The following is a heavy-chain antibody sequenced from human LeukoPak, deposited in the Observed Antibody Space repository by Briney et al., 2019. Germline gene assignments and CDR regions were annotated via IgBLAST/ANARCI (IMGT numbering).Heavy chain of an antibody. CDR2: IYYSGST. Sequence: SETLSLTCTVSGGSISSYSYYWGWIRQPPGKGLEWIGSIYYSGSTYYNPSLKSRVTISVDTSKNQFSLELSSVTAADTAVYYCARDRDYYDSSGYYSYYYYYMDVWGKGTTVTVSS. CDR1: GGSISSYSYY. CDR3: ARDRDYYDSSGYYSYYYYYMDV. D-gene: IGHD3-22*01. J-gene: IGHJ6*03. V-gene: IGHV4-39*02.